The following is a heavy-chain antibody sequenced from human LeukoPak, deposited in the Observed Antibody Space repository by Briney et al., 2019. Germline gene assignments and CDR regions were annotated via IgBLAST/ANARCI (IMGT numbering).Heavy chain of an antibody. Sequence: PGGSLRLSCAASGFTFSSYEMNWVRQAPGKGLEWISYISRSGSTIYYTDSAKGRFTTSRDNANNSLYLQMNSLRAEDTAVYYCARRMATPPYFDYWGQGTLVTVS. J-gene: IGHJ4*02. CDR2: ISRSGSTI. CDR1: GFTFSSYE. CDR3: ARRMATPPYFDY. D-gene: IGHD5-24*01. V-gene: IGHV3-48*03.